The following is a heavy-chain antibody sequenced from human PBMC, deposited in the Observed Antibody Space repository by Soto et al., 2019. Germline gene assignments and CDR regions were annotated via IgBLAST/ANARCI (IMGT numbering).Heavy chain of an antibody. CDR1: GFSLTTNGMC. D-gene: IGHD3-10*01. J-gene: IGHJ4*02. CDR3: ARMAGVNRPFDS. Sequence: RGSGPTLVNPTQTLTLTCTFSGFSLTTNGMCVNWIRQPPGKALEWLARIDWDDDKYYSTSLMTRLTISKDTSKNQVVLTMTNMDPVDTATYYCARMAGVNRPFDSWGQGTQVTVSS. V-gene: IGHV2-70*11. CDR2: IDWDDDK.